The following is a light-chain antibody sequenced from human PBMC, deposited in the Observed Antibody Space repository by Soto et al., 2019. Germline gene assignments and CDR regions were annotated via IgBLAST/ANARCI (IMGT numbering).Light chain of an antibody. CDR3: QQAKSLPLT. CDR2: AAS. V-gene: IGKV1-12*01. J-gene: IGKJ4*01. CDR1: QSISYW. Sequence: DIQITQSPSSVSASVGDRVTITCRASQSISYWLAWYQQKPGKAPELLIYAASNLESGVPSRFSGSGSGTEFILTISSMQPEDFGKYYCQQAKSLPLTFGGGTKVDIK.